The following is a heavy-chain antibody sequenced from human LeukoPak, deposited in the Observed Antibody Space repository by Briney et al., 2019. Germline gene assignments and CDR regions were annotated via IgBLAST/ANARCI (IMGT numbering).Heavy chain of an antibody. V-gene: IGHV3-30*18. CDR2: ISYDGSNK. J-gene: IGHJ3*02. CDR1: GFTFSSYW. Sequence: GGSLRLSYAASGFTFSSYWMSWVRQAPGKGLEWVAVISYDGSNKYYADSVKGRFTISRDNSKNTLYLQMNSLRAEDTAVYYCAKAGTAKGLDAFDIWGQGTMVTVSS. CDR3: AKAGTAKGLDAFDI. D-gene: IGHD3-16*01.